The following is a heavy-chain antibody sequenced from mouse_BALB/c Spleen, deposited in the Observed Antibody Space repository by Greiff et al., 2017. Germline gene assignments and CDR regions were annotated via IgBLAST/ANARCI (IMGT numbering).Heavy chain of an antibody. J-gene: IGHJ4*01. CDR2: ISYDGSN. D-gene: IGHD2-14*01. Sequence: EVQLVESGPGLVKPSQSLSLTCSVTGYSITSGYYWNWIRQFPGNKLEWMGYISYDGSNNYNPSLKNRISITRDTSKNQFFLKLNSVTTEDTATYYCARGAYRYDSYYAMDYWGQGTSVTVSS. CDR1: GYSITSGYY. V-gene: IGHV3-6*02. CDR3: ARGAYRYDSYYAMDY.